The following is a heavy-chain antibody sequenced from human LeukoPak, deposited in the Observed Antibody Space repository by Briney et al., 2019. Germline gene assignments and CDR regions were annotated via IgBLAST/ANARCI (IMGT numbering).Heavy chain of an antibody. V-gene: IGHV4-34*01. CDR3: TRMTTGHDY. CDR2: INHSGYT. J-gene: IGHJ4*02. D-gene: IGHD4-17*01. Sequence: PSETLSLTCAVSGVSFNDYYWSWVRETPGKGLEWIGEINHSGYTNDSPSLKSRVTLSIDTSRKQFSLNLRSVTVADTGIYYCTRMTTGHDYWGQGTLVTVSS. CDR1: GVSFNDYY.